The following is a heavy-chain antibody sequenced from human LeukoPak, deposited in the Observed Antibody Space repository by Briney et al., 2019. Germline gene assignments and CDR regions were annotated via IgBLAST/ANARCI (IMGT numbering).Heavy chain of an antibody. CDR2: ISYDGSNK. CDR3: AREPDTQQWQVHFDY. Sequence: GGSLRLSCAAAGFTFSSYAMRWVRQAPGKGPEWVAVISYDGSNKYYADSVKGRFTISGDNSKHTLYLQMNRLRAEDTAVYYCAREPDTQQWQVHFDYWGQGTLVTVSS. D-gene: IGHD6-19*01. CDR1: GFTFSSYA. J-gene: IGHJ4*02. V-gene: IGHV3-30-3*01.